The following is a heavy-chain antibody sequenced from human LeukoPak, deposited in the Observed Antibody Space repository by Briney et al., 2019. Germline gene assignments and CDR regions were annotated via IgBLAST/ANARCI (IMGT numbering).Heavy chain of an antibody. J-gene: IGHJ5*02. V-gene: IGHV3-7*01. D-gene: IGHD3-10*01. Sequence: GGSLRLSCAASGFTFSSYWMSWVRQAPGKGLEWVANIKQDGSEKYYVDSVKGRFTISRDNAKNSLYLQMNSLRAEVTAVYYCARDSYGSGSYYNNWFDPWGQGTLVTVSS. CDR1: GFTFSSYW. CDR2: IKQDGSEK. CDR3: ARDSYGSGSYYNNWFDP.